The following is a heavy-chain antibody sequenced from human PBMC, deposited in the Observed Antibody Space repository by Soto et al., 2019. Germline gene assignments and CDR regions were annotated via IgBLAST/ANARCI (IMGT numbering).Heavy chain of an antibody. CDR1: GFTVSSNY. D-gene: IGHD2-15*01. V-gene: IGHV3-53*01. Sequence: GGSLRLSCAASGFTVSSNYMSWVRQAPGKGLEWVSVIYSGGSTYYADSVKGRFTISRDNSKNTLYLQMNSLRAEDTAVYYCARDGGCTSGGSCYYFDYWGQGTLVTVSS. CDR3: ARDGGCTSGGSCYYFDY. CDR2: IYSGGST. J-gene: IGHJ4*02.